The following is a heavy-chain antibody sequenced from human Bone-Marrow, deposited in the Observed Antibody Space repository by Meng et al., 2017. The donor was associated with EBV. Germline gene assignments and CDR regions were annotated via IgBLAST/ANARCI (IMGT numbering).Heavy chain of an antibody. CDR1: EDSIHIGGYY. V-gene: IGHV4-30-4*01. CDR3: ARAGRGYGDFEYYFDY. CDR2: IYYSSST. D-gene: IGHD4-17*01. J-gene: IGHJ4*02. Sequence: LHESGPIPVNPSQTLFLTCVVSEDSIHIGGYYWSWIRQPPGKGLEWIGYIYYSSSTYYTPSLKTRLTISLDTSKSQFSLKLYSVTAADTAMYYCARAGRGYGDFEYYFDYWGQGTLVTVSS.